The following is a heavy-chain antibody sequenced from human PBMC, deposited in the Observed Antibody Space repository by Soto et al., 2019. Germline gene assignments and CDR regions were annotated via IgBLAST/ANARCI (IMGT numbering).Heavy chain of an antibody. J-gene: IGHJ6*02. V-gene: IGHV3-30*18. CDR1: GFTFSSYG. CDR3: AKDIAAAASYYYYGMDV. Sequence: HPGGSLRLSCAASGFTFSSYGMHWVRQAPGKGLEWVAVISYDGSNKYYADSVKGRFTISRDNSKNTLYLQMNSLRAEDTAVYYCAKDIAAAASYYYYGMDVWGQGTTVTVSS. CDR2: ISYDGSNK. D-gene: IGHD6-13*01.